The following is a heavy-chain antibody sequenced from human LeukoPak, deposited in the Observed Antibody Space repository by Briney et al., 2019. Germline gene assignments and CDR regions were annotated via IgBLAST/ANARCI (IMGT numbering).Heavy chain of an antibody. Sequence: GGSLRLSCAASGFTFSSYAMSWVRQAPGKGLEWVSSISSSSSYIYYADSVKGRFTISRDNAKNSLYLQMNSLRAEDTAVYYCARDWPTIAAAGTIPEYFQHWGQGTLVTVSS. CDR3: ARDWPTIAAAGTIPEYFQH. D-gene: IGHD6-13*01. CDR1: GFTFSSYA. CDR2: ISSSSSYI. V-gene: IGHV3-21*01. J-gene: IGHJ1*01.